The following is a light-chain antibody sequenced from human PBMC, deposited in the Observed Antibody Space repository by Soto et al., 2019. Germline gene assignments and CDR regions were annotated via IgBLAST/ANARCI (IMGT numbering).Light chain of an antibody. CDR3: QSYDSSLINSV. CDR2: GNT. V-gene: IGLV1-40*01. CDR1: ISNIGAGYD. Sequence: QSVLTQPPSVSGAPGQRVTISCIGSISNIGAGYDVHWYQQFPGTAPKLLIHGNTNRPSGVPDRFSGSKSGTSASLAITGLQAEDGADYYCQSYDSSLINSVFGGGTKLTVL. J-gene: IGLJ3*02.